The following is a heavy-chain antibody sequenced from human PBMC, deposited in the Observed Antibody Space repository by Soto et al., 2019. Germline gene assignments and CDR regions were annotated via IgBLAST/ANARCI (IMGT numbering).Heavy chain of an antibody. V-gene: IGHV3-74*01. J-gene: IGHJ1*01. Sequence: LRLSCAASGFTFSSYWMHWVRQAPGKGLVWVSRINSDGSSTSYADSVKGRFTISRDNAKNTLYLQMNSLRAEDTAVYYCAKYSRRWYFPEYFQHWGQGTLVTVSS. CDR1: GFTFSSYW. D-gene: IGHD6-13*01. CDR3: AKYSRRWYFPEYFQH. CDR2: INSDGSST.